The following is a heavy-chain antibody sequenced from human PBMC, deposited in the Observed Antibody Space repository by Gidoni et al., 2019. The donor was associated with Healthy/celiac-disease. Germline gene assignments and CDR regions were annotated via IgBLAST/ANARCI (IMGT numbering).Heavy chain of an antibody. D-gene: IGHD6-13*01. CDR2: ISSSSSYI. J-gene: IGHJ6*03. Sequence: EVQLVESGGGLVKPGGSLRLSCAASGFTFSSYSMNWVRQAPGKGLEWVSSISSSSSYIYYADSVKGRFTISRDNAKNSLYLQMNSLRAEDTAVYYCARDAAAAVAWLVYEYYMGVWGKGTTVTVSS. CDR1: GFTFSSYS. V-gene: IGHV3-21*01. CDR3: ARDAAAAVAWLVYEYYMGV.